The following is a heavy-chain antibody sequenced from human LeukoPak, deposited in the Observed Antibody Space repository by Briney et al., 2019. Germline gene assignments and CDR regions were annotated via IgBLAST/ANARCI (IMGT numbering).Heavy chain of an antibody. CDR3: ARGLSGSYYAY. V-gene: IGHV4-4*02. Sequence: SETLSLTCAVSGGSIISSHWWSWVRQPPGKGLEWIGETYDSGSTNYNPSLKSRVTISVDKSKNQFSLKLSSVTAADTAVYYCARGLSGSYYAYWGQGTLVTVSS. D-gene: IGHD1-26*01. CDR1: GGSIISSHW. J-gene: IGHJ4*02. CDR2: TYDSGST.